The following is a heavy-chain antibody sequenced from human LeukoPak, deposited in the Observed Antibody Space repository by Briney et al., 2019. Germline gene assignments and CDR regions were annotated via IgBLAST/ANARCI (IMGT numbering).Heavy chain of an antibody. CDR3: ATSRGSWPDYFDY. J-gene: IGHJ4*02. V-gene: IGHV3-11*04. Sequence: AGGSLRLSCAASGFTFSDYYMSWIRQAPGKGLEWVSYISFSGSTIYYADSVKGRFTISRDNAKNSLYLQMNSLRAEDTAVYYCATSRGSWPDYFDYWGQGTLVTVSS. CDR1: GFTFSDYY. D-gene: IGHD6-13*01. CDR2: ISFSGSTI.